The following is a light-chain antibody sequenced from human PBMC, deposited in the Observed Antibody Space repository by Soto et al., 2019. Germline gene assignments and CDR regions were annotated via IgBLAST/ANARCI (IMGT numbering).Light chain of an antibody. CDR1: MRDVGAYNL. J-gene: IGLJ3*02. Sequence: QSALTQPASVSGSAGQSITISCSGTMRDVGAYNLVSWYQQHPGTAPKLIIYEVRNRPSRISSRFSGSRSGNPASLTISGLQCEDERDYYCSAYTARSPLVFGGGTKLTAL. V-gene: IGLV2-14*01. CDR2: EVR. CDR3: SAYTARSPLV.